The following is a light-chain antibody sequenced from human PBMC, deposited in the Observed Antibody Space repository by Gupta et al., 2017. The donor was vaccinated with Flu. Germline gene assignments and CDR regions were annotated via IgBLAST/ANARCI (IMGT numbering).Light chain of an antibody. CDR1: QFIDRW. Sequence: DTQLTQPPSTLSASVGDTVTITCRASQFIDRWLAWHQQRPGKGPKLIMFMASSLETGVPRKFSGSGSGTEFTLTIENLQPEDVATYYCQQHSGFPLTFGGGTKLEIK. V-gene: IGKV1-5*03. CDR3: QQHSGFPLT. CDR2: MAS. J-gene: IGKJ4*01.